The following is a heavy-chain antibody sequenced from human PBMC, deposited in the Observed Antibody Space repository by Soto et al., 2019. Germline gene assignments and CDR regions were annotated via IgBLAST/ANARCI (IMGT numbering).Heavy chain of an antibody. CDR1: GYSFTSYW. J-gene: IGHJ6*01. CDR2: IYPGDSDT. D-gene: IGHD5-18*01. Sequence: GESLKISCKGSGYSFTSYWIGWVRQMPGKGLEWMGIIYPGDSDTRYSPSFQGQVTISADKSISTAYLQWSSLKASDTAMYYCGRPYSYVYGYNSTGMDFGGQGTRSPSPQ. CDR3: GRPYSYVYGYNSTGMDF. V-gene: IGHV5-51*01.